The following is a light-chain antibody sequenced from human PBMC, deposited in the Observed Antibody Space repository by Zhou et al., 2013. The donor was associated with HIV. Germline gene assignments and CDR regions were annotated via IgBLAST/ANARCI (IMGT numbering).Light chain of an antibody. CDR3: QQSYSIPQT. CDR1: QSINTY. V-gene: IGKV1-39*01. Sequence: IQMTQSPSSLSASIGDRVTITCRASQSINTYLNWYQQKPGKPPKLLIYAASTLHSGVPSSFSGGGSGTYFTLTINSLQPEDFATYYCQQSYSIPQTFGQGTRVDIK. J-gene: IGKJ1*01. CDR2: AAS.